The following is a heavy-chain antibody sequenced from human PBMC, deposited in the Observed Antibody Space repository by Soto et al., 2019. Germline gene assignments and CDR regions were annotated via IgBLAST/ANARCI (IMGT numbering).Heavy chain of an antibody. Sequence: QLQLQESGPGLVKPSETLSLTCSVSDDSINSDKYYWGWIRQPPGKGLEWIGSIYYRGNAYYNPSLPTRVTISLDKPKSQFSLKLNSVTAADSAVYFCARLEGLATISYYFDFWGPGALVTVSS. V-gene: IGHV4-39*01. CDR3: ARLEGLATISYYFDF. CDR2: IYYRGNA. J-gene: IGHJ4*02. CDR1: DDSINSDKYY. D-gene: IGHD3-9*01.